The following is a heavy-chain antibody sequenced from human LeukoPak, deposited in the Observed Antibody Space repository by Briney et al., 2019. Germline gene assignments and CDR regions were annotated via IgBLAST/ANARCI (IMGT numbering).Heavy chain of an antibody. D-gene: IGHD2-2*01. CDR3: TASDHLYCSSSSCHFDY. CDR1: GLSFGDYG. CDR2: IQSKLMVREP. Sequence: GGSLRLSCTPSGLSFGDYGMSWVRQAPGKGLEWVSFIQSKLMVREPCTPSVRGRFTISRDDSRSTAYLQMNSLKTEDTAVYYCTASDHLYCSSSSCHFDYWGQGTLVTVAS. J-gene: IGHJ4*02. V-gene: IGHV3-49*04.